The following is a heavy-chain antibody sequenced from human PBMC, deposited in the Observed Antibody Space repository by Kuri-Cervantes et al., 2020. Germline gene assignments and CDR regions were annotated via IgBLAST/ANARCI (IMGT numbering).Heavy chain of an antibody. D-gene: IGHD5-24*01. CDR2: ISYDGSNK. CDR1: GFTFSSYA. J-gene: IGHJ4*02. Sequence: LSLTCAASGFTFSSYAMHWVRQAPGKGLEWVAVISYDGSNKYYADSVKGRFTISRDNSKNTLYLQMNSLGAEDTAVYYCARAVATIFPELFDWGQGTLVTVSS. V-gene: IGHV3-30-3*01. CDR3: ARAVATIFPELFD.